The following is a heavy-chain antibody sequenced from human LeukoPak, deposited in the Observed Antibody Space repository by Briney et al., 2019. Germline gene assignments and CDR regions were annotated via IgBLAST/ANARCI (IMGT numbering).Heavy chain of an antibody. CDR1: GGTFSSYA. J-gene: IGHJ4*02. D-gene: IGHD2-2*01. Sequence: SVKVSCKASGGTFSSYANSWVRQAPGQGLEWMGGIIPIFGTANYAQKFQGRVTITTDESTSTAYMELSSLRSEDTAVYYCASGPPRYCSSTSCPLTYYFDYWGQGTLVAVSS. V-gene: IGHV1-69*05. CDR2: IIPIFGTA. CDR3: ASGPPRYCSSTSCPLTYYFDY.